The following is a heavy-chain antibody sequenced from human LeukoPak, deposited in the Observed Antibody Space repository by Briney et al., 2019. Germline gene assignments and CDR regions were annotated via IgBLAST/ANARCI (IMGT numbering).Heavy chain of an antibody. V-gene: IGHV3-23*01. CDR1: GFTFSNYA. J-gene: IGHJ6*02. D-gene: IGHD2-15*01. CDR2: ISGRSGST. CDR3: AKGLGYCSADRCYAADV. Sequence: PGRSLRLSCAASGFTFSNYAMSWVRQAPGKGLEWVSVISGRSGSTYDADSVKGRFTISRDNSKNTLFLQMNTLRAEDTAVYYCAKGLGYCSADRCYAADVWGQGTTVTVSS.